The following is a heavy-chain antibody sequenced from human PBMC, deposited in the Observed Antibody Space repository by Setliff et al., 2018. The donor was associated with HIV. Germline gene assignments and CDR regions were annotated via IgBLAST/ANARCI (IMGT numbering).Heavy chain of an antibody. CDR1: GGSISSGSYY. V-gene: IGHV4-61*09. J-gene: IGHJ4*02. D-gene: IGHD3-10*01. Sequence: SETLSLTCTVSGGSISSGSYYWSWIRQPAGKGLEWIGHIHTSGSTKYNPSLKSRVTISADTSKNQFSLNLSSVTAAETAVYYCARVGYHGSGRYSFDYLGQGTLVTVSS. CDR3: ARVGYHGSGRYSFDY. CDR2: IHTSGST.